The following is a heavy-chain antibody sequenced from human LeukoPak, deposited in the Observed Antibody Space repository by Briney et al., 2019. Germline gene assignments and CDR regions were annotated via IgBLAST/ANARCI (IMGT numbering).Heavy chain of an antibody. CDR3: ASGDGKRGFDY. D-gene: IGHD5-24*01. CDR1: GGSISSYY. V-gene: IGHV4-59*01. J-gene: IGHJ4*02. CDR2: IYYSGST. Sequence: PSETLSLTCTVSGGSISSYYWSWIRQPPGKGLEWIGYIYYSGSTNYNPSLKSRVTISVDTSKNQFSLKLSSVTAANTAVYYCASGDGKRGFDYWGQGTLVTVSS.